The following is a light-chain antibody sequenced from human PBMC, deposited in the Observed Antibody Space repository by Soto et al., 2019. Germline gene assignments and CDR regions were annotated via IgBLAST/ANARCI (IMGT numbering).Light chain of an antibody. Sequence: QSALTQPASVSGSPGQSITISCTGTSSDIGDYNYVSWYQQHPGKAPKLMIYEVSYRSSGVSNRFSGSKSGNTASLTISGLQAEDEADYYCNSYTSSSTGVFGTGTKVTVL. J-gene: IGLJ1*01. CDR1: SSDIGDYNY. V-gene: IGLV2-14*01. CDR2: EVS. CDR3: NSYTSSSTGV.